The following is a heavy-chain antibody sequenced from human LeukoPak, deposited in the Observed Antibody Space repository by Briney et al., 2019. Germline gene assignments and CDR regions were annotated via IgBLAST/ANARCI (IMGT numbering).Heavy chain of an antibody. Sequence: GGSLRLSCAASGFTFSSYGMHWVRQAPGKGLEWVAGIWYDGSNKYYADSVKGRFTISRDNSKNTLYLQMNSLRAEDTAVYYCARDRSGIAAPDYWGQGALVTVSS. CDR2: IWYDGSNK. V-gene: IGHV3-33*01. J-gene: IGHJ4*02. D-gene: IGHD6-13*01. CDR3: ARDRSGIAAPDY. CDR1: GFTFSSYG.